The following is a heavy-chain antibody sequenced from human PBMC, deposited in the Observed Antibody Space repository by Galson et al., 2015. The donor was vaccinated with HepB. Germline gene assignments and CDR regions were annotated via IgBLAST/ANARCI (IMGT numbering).Heavy chain of an antibody. CDR1: GFTFSSYA. CDR3: ARDPYSSSWYSPIYYYYYYMDV. D-gene: IGHD6-13*01. J-gene: IGHJ6*03. V-gene: IGHV3-30-3*01. Sequence: SLRLSCAASGFTFSSYAMHWVRQAPGKGLEWVAVISYDGSNKYYADSVKGRFTISRDNSKNTLYLQMNSLRAEDTAVYYCARDPYSSSWYSPIYYYYYYMDVWGKGTTVTVSS. CDR2: ISYDGSNK.